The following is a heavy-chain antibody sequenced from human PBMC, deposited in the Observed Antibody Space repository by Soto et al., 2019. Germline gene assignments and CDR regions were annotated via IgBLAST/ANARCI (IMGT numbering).Heavy chain of an antibody. J-gene: IGHJ3*02. CDR2: IYYSGST. CDR3: ARAYGSGSPDAFDI. D-gene: IGHD3-10*01. CDR1: GGSINRYY. Sequence: PSETLSLTCTVSGGSINRYYWSWIRQSPGKGLEWIGYIYYSGSTKYNPSLKSRVTTSLDMSKNQFSLKLRSVTAADTAVYYCARAYGSGSPDAFDIWGQGTMVT. V-gene: IGHV4-59*01.